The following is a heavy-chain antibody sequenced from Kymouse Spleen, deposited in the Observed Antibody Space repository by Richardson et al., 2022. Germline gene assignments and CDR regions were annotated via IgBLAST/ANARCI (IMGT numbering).Heavy chain of an antibody. J-gene: IGHJ6*02. V-gene: IGHV4-39*01. CDR3: ARQGIAVAILDV. Sequence: QLQLQESGPGLVKPSETLSLTCTVSGGSISSSSYYWGWIRQPPGKGLEWIGSIYYSGSTYYNPSLKSRVTISVDTSKNQFSLKLSSVTAADTAVYYCARQGIAVAILDVWGQGTTVTVSS. D-gene: IGHD6-19*01. CDR1: GGSISSSSYY. CDR2: IYYSGST.